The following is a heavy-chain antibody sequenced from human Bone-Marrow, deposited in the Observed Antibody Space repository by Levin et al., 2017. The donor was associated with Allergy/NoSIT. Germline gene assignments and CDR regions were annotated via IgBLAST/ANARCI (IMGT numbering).Heavy chain of an antibody. Sequence: PGGSLRLSCAASGFIFSDSAMHWVRQASGKGLEWVGHIRSRGHNYATAYGASVKGRFTISRDDSKNMAYLQMNSLKTEDTACYYCTRLGGNYDFWGQGTLVTVSS. V-gene: IGHV3-73*01. CDR2: IRSRGHNYAT. D-gene: IGHD4-23*01. CDR3: TRLGGNYDF. J-gene: IGHJ4*02. CDR1: GFIFSDSA.